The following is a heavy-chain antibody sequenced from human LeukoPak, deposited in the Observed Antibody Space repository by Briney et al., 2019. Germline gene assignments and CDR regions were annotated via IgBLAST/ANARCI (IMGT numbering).Heavy chain of an antibody. CDR3: ARERPPGDSSNWFLEGYFDI. D-gene: IGHD6-13*01. Sequence: SVKVSCKASGGTFSSYAITWVRQAPGQGLEWMGRIIPIFGTANYAQKFQGRVTIATDESTSTAYMELSTLRSDDTAVYYCARERPPGDSSNWFLEGYFDIWGQGTLVTVSS. CDR2: IIPIFGTA. CDR1: GGTFSSYA. V-gene: IGHV1-69*05. J-gene: IGHJ4*02.